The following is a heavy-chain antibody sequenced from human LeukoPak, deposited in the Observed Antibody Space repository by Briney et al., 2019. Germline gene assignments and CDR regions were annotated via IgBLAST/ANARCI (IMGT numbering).Heavy chain of an antibody. D-gene: IGHD5-18*01. V-gene: IGHV1-18*01. J-gene: IGHJ6*02. CDR1: GYTLTSYG. CDR3: HVQDTAMVRAGMDV. CDR2: ISAYNGNT. Sequence: ASVKVSCKASGYTLTSYGISWVRQAPGQGLEWMGWISAYNGNTNYAQKLQGRVTMTTDTSTSTAYMELRSLRSDDTAVYYCHVQDTAMVRAGMDVWGQGTTVTVSS.